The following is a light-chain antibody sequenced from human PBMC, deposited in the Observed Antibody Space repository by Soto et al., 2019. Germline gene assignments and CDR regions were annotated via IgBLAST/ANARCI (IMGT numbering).Light chain of an antibody. CDR2: DTF. J-gene: IGKJ2*01. CDR1: QSVNSY. CDR3: QHRTSRYT. V-gene: IGKV3-11*01. Sequence: DIVLTQSPATLSLSPWERATLSCRASQSVNSYLAWYQHRPGQAPRLLIYDTFNRATGVPARFSVSGSGTYFTLTISSIEPEDFAVDDCQHRTSRYTFGQGTKVDIK.